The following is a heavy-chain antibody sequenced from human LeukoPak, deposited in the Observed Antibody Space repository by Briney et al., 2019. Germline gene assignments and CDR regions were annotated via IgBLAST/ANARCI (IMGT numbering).Heavy chain of an antibody. D-gene: IGHD1-26*01. CDR2: IRYDGSNK. V-gene: IGHV3-30*02. CDR3: AKGRGWEASYYYYYMDV. CDR1: GFTFSSYG. J-gene: IGHJ6*03. Sequence: GGSLRLSCAASGFTFSSYGMHWVRQAPGKGLEWVAFIRYDGSNKYYTDSVNGRFTISRDNSKNTLYPQMNSLRAEDTAVYYCAKGRGWEASYYYYYMDVWGKGTTVTISS.